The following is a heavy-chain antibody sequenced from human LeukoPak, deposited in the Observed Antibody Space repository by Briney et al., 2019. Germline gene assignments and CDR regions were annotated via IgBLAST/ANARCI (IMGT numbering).Heavy chain of an antibody. CDR3: ARAHYDFWSGYRNWFDP. Sequence: SETLSLTCAVYGGSFSGYYWSWIRQPPGKGLEWIGEINHSGSTNYNPSLKSRVTISVDTSKNQFSLKLSSVTAADTAVYYCARAHYDFWSGYRNWFDPWGQGTLVTVSS. CDR1: GGSFSGYY. D-gene: IGHD3-3*01. J-gene: IGHJ5*02. V-gene: IGHV4-34*01. CDR2: INHSGST.